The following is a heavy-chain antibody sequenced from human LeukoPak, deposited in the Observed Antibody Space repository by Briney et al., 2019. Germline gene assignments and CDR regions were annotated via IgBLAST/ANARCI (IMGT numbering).Heavy chain of an antibody. V-gene: IGHV4-59*11. J-gene: IGHJ5*02. CDR3: ARQGHCTETMCYGWFDP. CDR1: DGSISSHY. D-gene: IGHD2-8*02. CDR2: IHYAGST. Sequence: MSSETLSLTCTVSDGSISSHYWNWIRQPPGKGLEWIGHIHYAGSTNCSPSLKSRVTISVDRSKNQFSLKMTSVSAADTAVYYCARQGHCTETMCYGWFDPWGQGTLVTVSS.